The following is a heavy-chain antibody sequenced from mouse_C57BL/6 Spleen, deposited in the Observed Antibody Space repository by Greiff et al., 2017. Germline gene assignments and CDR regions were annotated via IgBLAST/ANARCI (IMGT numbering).Heavy chain of an antibody. D-gene: IGHD2-1*01. CDR3: ARDKGNYVGLMDY. CDR1: GFTFSSYA. V-gene: IGHV5-4*01. CDR2: ISAGGSYT. Sequence: EVKLVESGGGLVKPGGSLKLSCAASGFTFSSYAMSWVRQTPEKRLEWVATISAGGSYTYYPDNVKGRFTISRDNAKNNLYLQMSQLKSEDTAMYYCARDKGNYVGLMDYWGQGTSVTVSS. J-gene: IGHJ4*01.